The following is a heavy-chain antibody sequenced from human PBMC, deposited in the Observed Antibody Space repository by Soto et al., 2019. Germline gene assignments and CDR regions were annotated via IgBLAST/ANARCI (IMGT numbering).Heavy chain of an antibody. J-gene: IGHJ4*02. D-gene: IGHD3-22*01. CDR2: IYYSGST. V-gene: IGHV4-31*03. CDR1: GGSISSGGYY. CDR3: ARGRGTISGYYPFFDY. Sequence: TLSLTCTVSGGSISSGGYYWSWIRQHPGKGLEWIGYIYYSGSTYYNPSLKSRVTISVDTSKNQFSLKLSSVTAADTAVYYCARGRGTISGYYPFFDYWGQGTLVTVSS.